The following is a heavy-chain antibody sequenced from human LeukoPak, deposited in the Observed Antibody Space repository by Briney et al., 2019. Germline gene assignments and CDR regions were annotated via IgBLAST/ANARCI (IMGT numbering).Heavy chain of an antibody. CDR1: GGSISSSSYY. V-gene: IGHV4-39*07. Sequence: PSETLSLTCTVSGGSISSSSYYWGWIRQPPGKGLEWIGSIYYSGSTYYNPSLKSRVTISVDTSKNQFSLKLSSVTAADTAVYYCARERYRGYFDYWGQGTLVTVSS. CDR2: IYYSGST. D-gene: IGHD1-1*01. J-gene: IGHJ4*02. CDR3: ARERYRGYFDY.